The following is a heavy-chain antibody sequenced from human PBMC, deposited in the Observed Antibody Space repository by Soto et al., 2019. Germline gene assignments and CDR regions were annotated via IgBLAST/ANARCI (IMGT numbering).Heavy chain of an antibody. Sequence: QMQVVESGGGVVQPGGSLRLSCAASRFTFSSYPMHWVRQAPDKGLEWVALISFDGKNEFYADSVKGRFTISRDNSMNTLYRQMNNLRPGDTAVYYCAQELRSGYYPHYNMDVWGQGTTVTVSS. J-gene: IGHJ6*02. CDR3: AQELRSGYYPHYNMDV. D-gene: IGHD3-3*01. CDR1: RFTFSSYP. V-gene: IGHV3-30*04. CDR2: ISFDGKNE.